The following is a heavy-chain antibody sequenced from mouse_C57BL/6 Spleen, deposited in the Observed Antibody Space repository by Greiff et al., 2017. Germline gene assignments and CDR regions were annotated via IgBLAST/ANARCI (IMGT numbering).Heavy chain of an antibody. CDR1: GYTFTSYW. CDR3: DYGSSSYYAMDY. D-gene: IGHD1-1*01. J-gene: IGHJ4*01. Sequence: VKLMESGAELAKPGASVKLSCKASGYTFTSYWMHWVKQRPGQGLEWIGYINPSSGYTKYNQKFKDKATLTADKSSSTAYMQLSSLTYEDSAVYYCDYGSSSYYAMDYWGQGTSVTVSS. CDR2: INPSSGYT. V-gene: IGHV1-7*01.